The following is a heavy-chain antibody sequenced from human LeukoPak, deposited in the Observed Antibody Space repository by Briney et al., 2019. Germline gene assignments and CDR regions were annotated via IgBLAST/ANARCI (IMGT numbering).Heavy chain of an antibody. CDR2: IKQDGSEK. D-gene: IGHD3-16*01. Sequence: GGSLRLSCAASGFTFSSYWMSWVRQAPGKGLEWVANIKQDGSEKYYVDSVKGRFTISRDNAKNSLYLQMNSLRAEDTAVYYCAGSSSTYYDYVWGTEGYYFDYWGQGTLVTVSS. J-gene: IGHJ4*02. CDR3: AGSSSTYYDYVWGTEGYYFDY. V-gene: IGHV3-7*01. CDR1: GFTFSSYW.